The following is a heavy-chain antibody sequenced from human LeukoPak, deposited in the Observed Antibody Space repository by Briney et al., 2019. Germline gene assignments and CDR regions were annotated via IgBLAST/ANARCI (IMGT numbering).Heavy chain of an antibody. CDR3: AQIKSGNLDV. CDR1: GFTFSSYS. D-gene: IGHD1-26*01. Sequence: GGSLRLSCAASGFTFSSYSMNWVRQAPGKGLEWVSYISSSSSTTYYADSVKGRFTISRDNSRDTLYLQMNSLRADDAAFYYCAQIKSGNLDVWGKGTTVTVSS. J-gene: IGHJ6*04. CDR2: ISSSSSTT. V-gene: IGHV3-48*01.